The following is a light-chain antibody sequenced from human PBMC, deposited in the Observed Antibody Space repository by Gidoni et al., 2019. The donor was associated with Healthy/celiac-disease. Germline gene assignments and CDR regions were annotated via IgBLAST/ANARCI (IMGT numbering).Light chain of an antibody. CDR2: GAS. V-gene: IGKV3-20*01. Sequence: EIELTQSPGTLTLSPGERATLACRASQIVSGSYLSWYQQKPGQAPRLLIYGASSMATGIPDRFSGSGSGTDFTLTISRLELEDFAMYYCQQYGSSPITFGQGTRLEIK. CDR3: QQYGSSPIT. CDR1: QIVSGSY. J-gene: IGKJ5*01.